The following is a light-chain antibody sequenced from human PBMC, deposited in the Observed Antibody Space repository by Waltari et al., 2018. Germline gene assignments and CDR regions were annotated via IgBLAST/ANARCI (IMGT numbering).Light chain of an antibody. CDR2: DVS. Sequence: QSALTQPASVSGSPGQSITISCTGTSSDVGGYNYVSWYQQHPGKVPKLLSYDVSNRPSGVSNLFSGSKSGNTASLTITGLQAEDEADYYCSSYTSSSTRVFGGGTKLTVL. V-gene: IGLV2-14*03. J-gene: IGLJ3*02. CDR1: SSDVGGYNY. CDR3: SSYTSSSTRV.